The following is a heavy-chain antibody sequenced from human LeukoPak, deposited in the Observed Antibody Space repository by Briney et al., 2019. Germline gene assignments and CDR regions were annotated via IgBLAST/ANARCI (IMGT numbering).Heavy chain of an antibody. CDR2: INPHTDGT. CDR1: GYSFSDYY. CDR3: AIRGKDSSTWSELDY. V-gene: IGHV1-2*02. Sequence: ASVKVSCKPSGYSFSDYYMHWVRQAPGQGLEWMGWINPHTDGTNYAQKFEGRVSMTGDTSINTAYMELSRLRSDDTAVYYCAIRGKDSSTWSELDYWGQGTLVTVSS. J-gene: IGHJ4*02. D-gene: IGHD6-13*01.